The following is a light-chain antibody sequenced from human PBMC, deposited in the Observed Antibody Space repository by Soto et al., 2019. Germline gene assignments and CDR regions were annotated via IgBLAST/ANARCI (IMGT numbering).Light chain of an antibody. Sequence: DIQMTQSPSTLSASVRDRVTITCRASQSISSWLAWYQQQPGKAPKLLIYKASSLKSGVPSRFSGSGSETEFTLTISSLQPDDFVTYYCQQYNSYPWTFGQGTKVEIK. J-gene: IGKJ1*01. CDR3: QQYNSYPWT. CDR1: QSISSW. V-gene: IGKV1-5*03. CDR2: KAS.